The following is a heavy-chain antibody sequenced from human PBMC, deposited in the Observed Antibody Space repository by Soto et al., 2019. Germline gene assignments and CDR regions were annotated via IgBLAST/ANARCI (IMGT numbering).Heavy chain of an antibody. CDR3: ARGSGAARDFDI. V-gene: IGHV6-1*01. CDR2: TYYRSKWYS. J-gene: IGHJ3*02. CDR1: GDSVSSNSDA. Sequence: HTLSLTCAISGDSVSSNSDAWNWIRQSPSRGLEWLGRTYYRSKWYSDYAVSLKSRITINPDTSKNQFSLHLKSVTPEDTAVYYCARGSGAARDFDIWGQGTVVTVS. D-gene: IGHD7-27*01.